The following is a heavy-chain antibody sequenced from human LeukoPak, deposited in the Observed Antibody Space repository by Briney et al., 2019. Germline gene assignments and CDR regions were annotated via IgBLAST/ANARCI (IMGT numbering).Heavy chain of an antibody. J-gene: IGHJ5*02. CDR2: IYTSGST. CDR1: GGSISSGSYY. CDR3: ARYTFAAAWFDP. V-gene: IGHV4-61*02. Sequence: SETLSLTCTVSGGSISSGSYYWSWIRRPAGKGLEWIGRIYTSGSTNYNPSLKSRVTISVDTSKNQFSLKLSSVTAADTAVYYCARYTFAAAWFDPWGQGTLVTVSS. D-gene: IGHD6-13*01.